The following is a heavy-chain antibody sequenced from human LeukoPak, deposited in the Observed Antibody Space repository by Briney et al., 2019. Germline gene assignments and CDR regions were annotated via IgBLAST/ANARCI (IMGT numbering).Heavy chain of an antibody. J-gene: IGHJ4*02. Sequence: PSETLSLACAVYGESLNSYYWSWVRQPPGEGLEWIGEIYESGTTEYNPSLKSRVTISMVPSKQQFSLSLSSVTAADTAVYYCARGVWATRLGSWGLGTPVIVSS. CDR1: GESLNSYY. V-gene: IGHV4-34*01. CDR2: IYESGTT. CDR3: ARGVWATRLGS. D-gene: IGHD2-15*01.